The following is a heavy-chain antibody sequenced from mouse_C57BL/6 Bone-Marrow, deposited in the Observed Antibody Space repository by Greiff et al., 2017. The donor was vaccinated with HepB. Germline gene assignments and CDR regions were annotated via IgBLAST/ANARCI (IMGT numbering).Heavy chain of an antibody. J-gene: IGHJ4*01. CDR3: ARNYAMDD. V-gene: IGHV1-82*01. CDR2: IYPGDGDT. Sequence: VQLQQSGPELVKPGASVKISCKASGYAFSSSWMNWVKQRPGKGLEWIGRIYPGDGDTNYNGKFKGKATLTADKSSSTAYMQLSSLTSEDSAVYCCARNYAMDDGGQGTSVTVSS. CDR1: GYAFSSSW.